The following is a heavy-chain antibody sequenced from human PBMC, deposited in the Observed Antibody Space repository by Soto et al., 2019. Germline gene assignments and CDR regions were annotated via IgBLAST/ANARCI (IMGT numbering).Heavy chain of an antibody. CDR1: GYSISNGDY. D-gene: IGHD3-9*01. Sequence: SETLSLTCAVSGYSISNGDYWGWIRQAPGKGLEWIGSVYYSGSTHYEPSLRGRIAISVDTLKNQFSLRLTSVTAVNTAMYFCARNISTHFASWGQGIPVTVS. CDR2: VYYSGST. J-gene: IGHJ4*02. CDR3: ARNISTHFAS. V-gene: IGHV4-38-2*01.